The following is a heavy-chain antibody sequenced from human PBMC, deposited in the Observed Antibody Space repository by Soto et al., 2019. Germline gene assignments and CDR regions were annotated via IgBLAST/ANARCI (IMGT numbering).Heavy chain of an antibody. Sequence: ASVKVSCKASGYTFTSSGMSWVRQAPGQGLEWTGCISAHTGSSEYAQRFQGRVTMTTDRSTSTAYMELRSLRSEDTAVYYCARKRMATVVIGASDIWGQGTMVTVSS. V-gene: IGHV1-18*01. CDR3: ARKRMATVVIGASDI. CDR2: ISAHTGSS. D-gene: IGHD4-17*01. J-gene: IGHJ3*02. CDR1: GYTFTSSG.